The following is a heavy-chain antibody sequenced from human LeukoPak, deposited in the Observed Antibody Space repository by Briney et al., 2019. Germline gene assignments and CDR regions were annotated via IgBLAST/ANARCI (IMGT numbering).Heavy chain of an antibody. D-gene: IGHD3-22*01. J-gene: IGHJ5*02. Sequence: GASVKVSCKASGYTFPSYAMHWVRQAPGQRLDWMGWINAGNGNTEYSQRFQGRVTISRDTPASTAYMELSSLRSEDTAVYYCARVLHYYDSSGQEPNWFDPWGQGTLVTVSS. CDR1: GYTFPSYA. V-gene: IGHV1-3*01. CDR3: ARVLHYYDSSGQEPNWFDP. CDR2: INAGNGNT.